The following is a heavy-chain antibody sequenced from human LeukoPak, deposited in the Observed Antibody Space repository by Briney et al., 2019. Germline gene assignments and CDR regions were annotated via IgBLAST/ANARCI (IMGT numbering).Heavy chain of an antibody. D-gene: IGHD5-18*01. Sequence: GGSLRLSCATSGFTFSNAWMSWVRQAPGKGLEWFGRIKSKSDGGTTDYTAPVKGRFTISRDDSKNTLHLQMNSLKTEDTAVYYCSTDLAAMVRAIDYWGHGTLVTVSS. J-gene: IGHJ4*01. CDR1: GFTFSNAW. V-gene: IGHV3-15*01. CDR3: STDLAAMVRAIDY. CDR2: IKSKSDGGTT.